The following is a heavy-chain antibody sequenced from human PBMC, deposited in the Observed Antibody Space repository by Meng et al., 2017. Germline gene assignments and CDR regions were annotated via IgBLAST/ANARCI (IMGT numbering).Heavy chain of an antibody. J-gene: IGHJ6*02. D-gene: IGHD6-19*01. CDR3: ARGGSSGLVGYYYYGMDV. CDR1: GYTLTELS. CDR2: INAGNGNT. Sequence: ASVKVSCKVSGYTLTELSMHWVRQAPGKGLEWMGWINAGNGNTKYSQKFQGRVTITRDTSASTAYMELSSLRSEDTAVYYCARGGSSGLVGYYYYGMDVWGQGTTVTVSS. V-gene: IGHV1-3*01.